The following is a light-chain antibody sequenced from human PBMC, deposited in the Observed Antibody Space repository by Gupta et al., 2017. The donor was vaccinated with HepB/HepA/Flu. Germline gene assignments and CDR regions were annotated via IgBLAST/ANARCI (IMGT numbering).Light chain of an antibody. J-gene: IGLJ3*02. CDR1: SSDIGGYNY. V-gene: IGLV2-14*03. Sequence: QSALTQPASVSGSPGQSITVSCTGTSSDIGGYNYVCWYQQYPGKAPKLMIYDVNNRPSGVSNRFFGSKSGNTASLTISGLQAEDEADDYCSSYTSSGTVVFGGGTKLTVL. CDR3: SSYTSSGTVV. CDR2: DVN.